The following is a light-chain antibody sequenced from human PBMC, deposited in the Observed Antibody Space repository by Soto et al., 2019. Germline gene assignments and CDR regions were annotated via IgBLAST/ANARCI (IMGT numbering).Light chain of an antibody. V-gene: IGKV3-20*01. Sequence: EIVLTQSPGTLSLSPGERATLSCRASQSVSSSYLAWYQQKPGQAPSLLIYGASGRATGIPDRFSGSGSGKDFTLTISRLEPEDFAVYYCQQYGSSPLFTFGPGTKVDIK. CDR2: GAS. CDR1: QSVSSSY. CDR3: QQYGSSPLFT. J-gene: IGKJ3*01.